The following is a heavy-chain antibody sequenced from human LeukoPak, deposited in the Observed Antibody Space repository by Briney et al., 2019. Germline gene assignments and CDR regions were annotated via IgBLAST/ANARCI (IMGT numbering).Heavy chain of an antibody. Sequence: GESLKISCKGSGYRFTSDSIAWVRQMPGKGLEWMGIIYPSDSGTRYSPSFQGQVTISADKSISTAYLQWSSLKASDTAIYYCARSPRWLQLWYYFDYWGQGTLVTVSS. CDR3: ARSPRWLQLWYYFDY. V-gene: IGHV5-51*01. CDR1: GYRFTSDS. D-gene: IGHD5-24*01. J-gene: IGHJ4*02. CDR2: IYPSDSGT.